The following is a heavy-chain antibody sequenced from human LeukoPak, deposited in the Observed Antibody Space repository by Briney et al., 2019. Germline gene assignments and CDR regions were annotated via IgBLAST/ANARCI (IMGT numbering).Heavy chain of an antibody. Sequence: GGSLRLSCAASGFTFSSYAMSGGRQAPGKGLEWVSAISGSGGSTYYADSVKGRFTISRDNSKNTLYLQMNSLRAEDTAVYYCAKFAMVDLRGCFDLWGQGTLVTVSS. D-gene: IGHD4/OR15-4a*01. J-gene: IGHJ5*02. CDR1: GFTFSSYA. CDR2: ISGSGGST. CDR3: AKFAMVDLRGCFDL. V-gene: IGHV3-23*01.